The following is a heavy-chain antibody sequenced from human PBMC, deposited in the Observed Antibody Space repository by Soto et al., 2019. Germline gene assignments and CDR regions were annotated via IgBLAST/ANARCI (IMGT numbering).Heavy chain of an antibody. V-gene: IGHV1-18*01. CDR1: GYTFTSYG. CDR2: INAYNGNK. D-gene: IGHD6-13*01. CDR3: ARDLGQQLFDY. J-gene: IGHJ4*02. Sequence: QVQLVQSGAEVKKPGASVKVSCKASGYTFTSYGISWVRQAPGQGLEWMGWINAYNGNKKYAQKLQGRVTMTTDTSTSTAYKELRSLRSDGTAVYYCARDLGQQLFDYWGPGTLVTVSS.